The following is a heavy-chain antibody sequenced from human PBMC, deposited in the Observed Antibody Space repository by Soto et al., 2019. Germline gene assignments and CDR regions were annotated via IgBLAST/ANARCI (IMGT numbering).Heavy chain of an antibody. V-gene: IGHV3-30*03. Sequence: GVSLRLSCVASGFNLNTYGIYWVRQARGQGLQWVAQILYDGSKTHYADSVRGRCSLTRDRSKNTAYLQTDSLRVDDSAMYHCVRDLALHENYWGRVTRVTFAT. CDR1: GFNLNTYG. CDR3: VRDLALHENY. CDR2: ILYDGSKT. D-gene: IGHD2-15*01. J-gene: IGHJ4*02.